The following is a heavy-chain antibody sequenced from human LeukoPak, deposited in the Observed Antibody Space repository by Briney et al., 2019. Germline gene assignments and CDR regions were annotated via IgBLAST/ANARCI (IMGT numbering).Heavy chain of an antibody. Sequence: GGSLRLSCAASGFTFSSYAMNWVRQAPGKGLEWVSAISGSGGSTYYADSVKGRFTISRDNSKNTLYLQMNSLRAEDTAVYYCAKPPAAGTLYYFDYWGQGTLVTVSS. J-gene: IGHJ4*02. D-gene: IGHD6-13*01. V-gene: IGHV3-23*01. CDR1: GFTFSSYA. CDR3: AKPPAAGTLYYFDY. CDR2: ISGSGGST.